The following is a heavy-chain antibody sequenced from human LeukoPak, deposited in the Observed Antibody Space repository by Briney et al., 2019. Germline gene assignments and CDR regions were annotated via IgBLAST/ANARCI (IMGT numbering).Heavy chain of an antibody. CDR1: GFTFSGYS. D-gene: IGHD3-10*01. V-gene: IGHV3-21*01. CDR2: ISSSSSYI. Sequence: GGSLRLSCAASGFTFSGYSMNWVRQAPGKGLEWVSSISSSSSYIYYADSVKGRFTISRDNAKNSLYLQMNSLRAEDTAVYYCARDRVTMVRGVPYYYYYGMDVWGKGTTVTVSS. CDR3: ARDRVTMVRGVPYYYYYGMDV. J-gene: IGHJ6*04.